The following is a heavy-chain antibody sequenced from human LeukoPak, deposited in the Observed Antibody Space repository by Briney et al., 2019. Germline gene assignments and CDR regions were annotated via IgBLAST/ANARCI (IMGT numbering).Heavy chain of an antibody. CDR2: IYYSGST. D-gene: IGHD2-21*02. J-gene: IGHJ4*02. Sequence: SETLSLTCTVSGGSISSYYWSWIRQPPGKGLEWIGYIYYSGSTNYNPSLKSRVTISVDTSKNQFSLKLSSVTAADTAVYYCARHGNLAYCGGDCYSFDYWGQGTLVTVSS. V-gene: IGHV4-59*08. CDR3: ARHGNLAYCGGDCYSFDY. CDR1: GGSISSYY.